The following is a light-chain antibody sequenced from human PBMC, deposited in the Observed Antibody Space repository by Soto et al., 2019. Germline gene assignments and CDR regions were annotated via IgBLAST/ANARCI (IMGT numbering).Light chain of an antibody. CDR3: SSYTSSSPNWV. CDR2: DVS. Sequence: QSALTQPASVSGSPEQSITISCTGTSTDVGGYNYVSWYQQHPGKAPKLMIYDVSNRPSGVSNRFSGSKSGNTASLTISGMQAEDEADYYCSSYTSSSPNWVFGGGTKLTVL. V-gene: IGLV2-14*01. CDR1: STDVGGYNY. J-gene: IGLJ3*02.